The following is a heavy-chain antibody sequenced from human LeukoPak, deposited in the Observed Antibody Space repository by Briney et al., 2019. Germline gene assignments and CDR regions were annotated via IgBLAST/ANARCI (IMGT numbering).Heavy chain of an antibody. V-gene: IGHV3-23*03. CDR3: ARDGRVAGGGYYFDY. D-gene: IGHD6-19*01. J-gene: IGHJ4*02. CDR1: GFTVSSFA. CDR2: FTTGANYT. Sequence: PGGSLRLSCAASGFTVSSFAMSWVRQAPGKGLEWVSVFTTGANYTYYADSVKGRFTISRDNSKNTLYLQMNSLRAEDTAVYYCARDGRVAGGGYYFDYWGQGTLVTVSS.